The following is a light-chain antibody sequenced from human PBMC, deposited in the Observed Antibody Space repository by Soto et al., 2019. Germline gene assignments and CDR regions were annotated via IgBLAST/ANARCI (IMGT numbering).Light chain of an antibody. V-gene: IGLV2-14*01. CDR3: SSYTSSTTLSVV. CDR1: SSDAGGYNY. Sequence: QSALTQPASVSGSPGQSITISCTGTSSDAGGYNYVSWYQQHPGKAPKLMNYGVTNRPSGVSNRFSGSKSGNTASLTISGLQAEDEADYYCSSYTSSTTLSVVFGGGTKLTVL. J-gene: IGLJ2*01. CDR2: GVT.